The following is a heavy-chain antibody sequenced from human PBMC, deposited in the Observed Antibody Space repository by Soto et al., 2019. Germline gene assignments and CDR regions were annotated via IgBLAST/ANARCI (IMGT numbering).Heavy chain of an antibody. J-gene: IGHJ4*02. CDR3: ARQIYDSDTGPNFQYYFDS. D-gene: IGHD3-22*01. Sequence: GESLKISCKTSGYSFISYWVAWVRQKPGKGLEWMGTFYPGDSTSTYSPSFQGQVTISVDKSISTAYLHLSSLKASDTAMYYCARQIYDSDTGPNFQYYFDSWGQGTPVTVSS. CDR1: GYSFISYW. CDR2: FYPGDSTS. V-gene: IGHV5-51*01.